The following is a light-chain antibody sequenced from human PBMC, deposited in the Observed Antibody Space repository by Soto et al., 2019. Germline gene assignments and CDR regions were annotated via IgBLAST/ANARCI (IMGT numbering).Light chain of an antibody. CDR1: SSDVGSYNL. Sequence: QSAQTQPASVSGSPGQSITISCTGSSSDVGSYNLVSWYQQHPGKAPKLMVYESGKRPSGVSDRFFGSKSGNTASLTISGLQAEDEADYYCCSFARGTTLVFGGGTKLTVL. CDR3: CSFARGTTLV. CDR2: ESG. V-gene: IGLV2-23*01. J-gene: IGLJ3*02.